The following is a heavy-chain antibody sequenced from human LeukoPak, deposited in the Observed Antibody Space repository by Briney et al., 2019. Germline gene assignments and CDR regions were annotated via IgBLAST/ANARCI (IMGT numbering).Heavy chain of an antibody. J-gene: IGHJ4*02. V-gene: IGHV1-69*13. CDR2: IIPIFGTA. CDR1: GGTFSSYA. Sequence: ASVTVSCKASGGTFSSYAISWVRQAPGQGLERMGGIIPIFGTANYAQKFQGRVTITADESTSTAYMELSSLRSEDTAVYYCARLPSGPLAAAGTGYWGQGTLVTVSS. D-gene: IGHD6-13*01. CDR3: ARLPSGPLAAAGTGY.